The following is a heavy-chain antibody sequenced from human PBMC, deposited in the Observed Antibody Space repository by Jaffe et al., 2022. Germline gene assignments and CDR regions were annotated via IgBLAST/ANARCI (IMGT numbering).Heavy chain of an antibody. CDR2: IYYSGST. D-gene: IGHD2-21*01. V-gene: IGHV4-59*01. CDR3: ARDEGGDYYMDV. Sequence: QVQLQESGPGLVKPSETLSLTCTVSGGSISSYYWSWIRQPPGKGLEWIGYIYYSGSTNYNPSLKSRVTISVDTSKNQFSLKLSSVTAADTAVYYCARDEGGDYYMDVWGKGTTVTVSS. CDR1: GGSISSYY. J-gene: IGHJ6*03.